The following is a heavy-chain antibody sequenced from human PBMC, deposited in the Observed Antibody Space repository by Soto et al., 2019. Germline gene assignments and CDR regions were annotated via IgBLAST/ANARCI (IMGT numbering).Heavy chain of an antibody. CDR2: ISYDGSNK. CDR1: GFTFSSYG. V-gene: IGHV3-30*03. D-gene: IGHD6-13*01. CDR3: AGWSSSSTIDY. J-gene: IGHJ4*02. Sequence: QVQLVESGGGVVQPGRSLRLSCAASGFTFSSYGMHWVRQAPGKGLEWVAVISYDGSNKYYADSVKGRFTISRDNSKNTLYLQMNSLRAEDTAVYYCAGWSSSSTIDYWGQGTLVTVSS.